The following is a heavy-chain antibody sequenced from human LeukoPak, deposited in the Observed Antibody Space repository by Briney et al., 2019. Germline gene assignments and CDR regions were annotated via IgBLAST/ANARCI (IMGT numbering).Heavy chain of an antibody. Sequence: PGGSLRLSCAASGFTFSSYAMSWVRQAPGKGLEWVSAISGSGGSTYYADSVKGRFTISRDNSKNTLYLQMNSLRAEDTAVYFCARDALRYSGSFDDFDYWGQGTLVTVSS. V-gene: IGHV3-23*01. CDR3: ARDALRYSGSFDDFDY. J-gene: IGHJ4*02. D-gene: IGHD6-6*01. CDR2: ISGSGGST. CDR1: GFTFSSYA.